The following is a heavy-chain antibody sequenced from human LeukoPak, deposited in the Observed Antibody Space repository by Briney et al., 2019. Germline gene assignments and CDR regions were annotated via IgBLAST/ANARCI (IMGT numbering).Heavy chain of an antibody. V-gene: IGHV4-59*01. CDR3: AREGSYFDSSGYSYVKAFDI. D-gene: IGHD3-22*01. CDR1: GGSISTYY. CDR2: IYYSGST. Sequence: SETLSLTCTVSGGSISTYYWSWIRQPPGKGLEWIGYIYYSGSTNYNPSLKSRVTLSVDTSKNHFSLKLNPVTAADTAVYYCAREGSYFDSSGYSYVKAFDIWGQGTMVTVSS. J-gene: IGHJ3*02.